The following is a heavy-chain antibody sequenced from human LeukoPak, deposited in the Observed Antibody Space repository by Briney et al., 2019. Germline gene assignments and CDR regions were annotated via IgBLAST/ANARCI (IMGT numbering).Heavy chain of an antibody. CDR3: AGLLTLNHASYYYYYMDV. CDR1: GGSISSGSYY. CDR2: IYTSGST. V-gene: IGHV4-61*02. Sequence: SQTLSLTCTVSGGSISSGSYYWSWIRQPAGKGLEWIGRIYTSGSTNYNPSLKSRVTISVDTSKNQFSLKLSSVTAADTAVYYCAGLLTLNHASYYYYYMDVWGKGTTVTVSS. J-gene: IGHJ6*03. D-gene: IGHD1-14*01.